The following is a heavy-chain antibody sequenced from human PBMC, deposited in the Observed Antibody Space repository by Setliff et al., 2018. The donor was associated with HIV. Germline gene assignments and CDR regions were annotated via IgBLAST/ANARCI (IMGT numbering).Heavy chain of an antibody. CDR1: GGSISNYY. J-gene: IGHJ3*02. D-gene: IGHD3-16*01. V-gene: IGHV4-59*01. CDR2: IYYSGST. Sequence: SETLSLTCTVSGGSISNYYWSWIRQPPGKGLEWIGYIYYSGSTNYNPSLKSRVTISVDTSRNHFSLKLISVTAADTAVYYCAREITYDYVWGSFRQGAFDIWGQGTLVTVSS. CDR3: AREITYDYVWGSFRQGAFDI.